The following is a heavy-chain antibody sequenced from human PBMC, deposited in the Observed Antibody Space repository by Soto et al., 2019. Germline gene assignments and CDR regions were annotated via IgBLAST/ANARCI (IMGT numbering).Heavy chain of an antibody. J-gene: IGHJ4*02. V-gene: IGHV3-30*18. CDR3: AKDTTYYDFWSGYYYFDY. CDR1: GFTFSSYG. Sequence: PGGSLRLSCAASGFTFSSYGMHWVRQAPGKGLEWVAVISYDGSNKYYADSVKGRFTISRDNSKNTLYLQMNSLRAEDTAVYYCAKDTTYYDFWSGYYYFDYWGQGTLVTVSS. D-gene: IGHD3-3*01. CDR2: ISYDGSNK.